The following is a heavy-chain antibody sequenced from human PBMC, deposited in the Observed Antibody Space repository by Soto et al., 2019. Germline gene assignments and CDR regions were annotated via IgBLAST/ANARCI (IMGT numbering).Heavy chain of an antibody. D-gene: IGHD3-10*01. CDR1: GFTFSSYA. Sequence: PGGSLRLSCAASGFTFSSYAMSWVRQAPGKGLEWVSAISGSGGSTYYADSVKGRFTISRDNSKNTLYLQMNSLRAEDTAVYYCARDLSLGSDVIFPGQHLPGVWGQGTTVTVSS. J-gene: IGHJ6*01. CDR2: ISGSGGST. V-gene: IGHV3-23*01. CDR3: ARDLSLGSDVIFPGQHLPGV.